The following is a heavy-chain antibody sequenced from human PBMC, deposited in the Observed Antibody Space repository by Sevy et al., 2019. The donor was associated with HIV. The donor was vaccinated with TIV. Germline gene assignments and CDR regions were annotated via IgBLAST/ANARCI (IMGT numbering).Heavy chain of an antibody. Sequence: ASVKVSCKASGYTFTRYGISWVRQAPGQELEWMGWSSAYNGTTNYAQKLQGRVTMTTDTSTRTAYMELRGLRSDDTAVYYCARDRNNYDSSGYPEGIDVWGHGTTVTVSS. CDR2: SSAYNGTT. V-gene: IGHV1-18*01. CDR1: GYTFTRYG. D-gene: IGHD3-22*01. CDR3: ARDRNNYDSSGYPEGIDV. J-gene: IGHJ6*02.